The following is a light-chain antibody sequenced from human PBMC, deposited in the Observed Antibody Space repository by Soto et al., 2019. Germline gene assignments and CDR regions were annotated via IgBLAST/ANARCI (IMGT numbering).Light chain of an antibody. V-gene: IGKV1-5*03. CDR1: QTIDRW. J-gene: IGKJ1*01. CDR2: KTS. Sequence: DIQMTQSPSTLSASVGDRVTIACRASQTIDRWLAWYQQKPGKAPNLLIYKTSILESGVPSRFSGSGSGTEFTLTISSLQPDDFATYYCQHYKTYPWTFGQGTKGDI. CDR3: QHYKTYPWT.